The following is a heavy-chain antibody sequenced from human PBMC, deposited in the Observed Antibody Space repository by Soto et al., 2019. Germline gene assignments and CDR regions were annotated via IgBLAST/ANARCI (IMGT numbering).Heavy chain of an antibody. CDR3: ARDRTLPAAHRGAFDI. V-gene: IGHV3-33*01. D-gene: IGHD2-2*01. J-gene: IGHJ3*02. CDR2: IWYDGSNK. Sequence: GGSLRLSCAASGFTFSSYGMHWVRQAPGKGLEWVAVIWYDGSNKYYADSVKGRFTISRDNSKNTLYLQMNSLRAEDTAVYYCARDRTLPAAHRGAFDIWGQGTMVTVSS. CDR1: GFTFSSYG.